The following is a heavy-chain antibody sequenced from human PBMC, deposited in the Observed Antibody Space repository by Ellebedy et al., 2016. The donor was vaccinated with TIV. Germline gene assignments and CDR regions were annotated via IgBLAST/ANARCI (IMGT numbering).Heavy chain of an antibody. CDR2: ISAYNGNT. J-gene: IGHJ4*02. CDR3: ARGYLYCSGTYPCYFDY. V-gene: IGHV1-18*01. Sequence: AASVKVSCKASGYTFTSYGISWVRQAPGQGLEWMGWISAYNGNTNYAQKLQGRVTMTTDTSTSTAYMELSSLRSEDTAVYYCARGYLYCSGTYPCYFDYWGQGTPVTVSS. CDR1: GYTFTSYG. D-gene: IGHD3-10*01.